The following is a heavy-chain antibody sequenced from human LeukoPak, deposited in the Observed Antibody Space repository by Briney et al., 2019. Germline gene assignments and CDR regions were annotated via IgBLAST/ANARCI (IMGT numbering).Heavy chain of an antibody. CDR3: ARGAAAGTMWGGFDY. D-gene: IGHD6-13*01. J-gene: IGHJ4*02. CDR2: INSDGSST. Sequence: GSLRLSCAASGFTFSSYWTHWVRQAPGKGLVWVSRINSDGSSTSYADSVKGRFTISRDNAKNTLYLQMNSLRAEDTAVYYCARGAAAGTMWGGFDYWGQGTLVTVSS. CDR1: GFTFSSYW. V-gene: IGHV3-74*01.